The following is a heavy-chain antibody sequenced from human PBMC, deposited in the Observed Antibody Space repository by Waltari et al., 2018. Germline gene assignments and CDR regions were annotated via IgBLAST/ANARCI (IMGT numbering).Heavy chain of an antibody. CDR2: INPSGGSK. Sequence: QVQLVQSGAEVKTPGASVKVSCKASGYTFTSYYMHWVRQAPGQGLEWMGMINPSGGSKTYGQKFQGRGTMTRDTSTSTVYLEVSSLTAEDTAVYHCARRGAAAAGYYYNMDVWGQGTTVTVSS. CDR3: ARRGAAAAGYYYNMDV. V-gene: IGHV1-46*01. CDR1: GYTFTSYY. D-gene: IGHD6-13*01. J-gene: IGHJ6*02.